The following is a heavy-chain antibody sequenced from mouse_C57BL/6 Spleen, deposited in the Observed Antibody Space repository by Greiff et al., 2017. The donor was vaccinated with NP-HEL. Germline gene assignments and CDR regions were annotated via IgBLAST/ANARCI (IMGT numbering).Heavy chain of an antibody. CDR3: ASGGYGNYVVFDY. V-gene: IGHV14-2*01. J-gene: IGHJ2*01. D-gene: IGHD2-10*02. CDR2: IDPADGDT. CDR1: GFNIKDYY. Sequence: EVKLQQSGAELVKPGASVKLSCTASGFNIKDYYMHWVKQRTEQGLEWIGRIDPADGDTKYAPKFQGKATMTADKSSNTAYLQLSSLTSENTAVYYCASGGYGNYVVFDYWGQGTTLTVSS.